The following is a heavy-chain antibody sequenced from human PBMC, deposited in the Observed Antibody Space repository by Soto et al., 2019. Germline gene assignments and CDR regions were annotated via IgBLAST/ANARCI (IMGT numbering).Heavy chain of an antibody. V-gene: IGHV2-5*02. CDR2: IYWDDDK. CDR1: GFSLSTSGVS. J-gene: IGHJ4*02. CDR3: AQMITYFEFWSGFGH. D-gene: IGHD3-3*01. Sequence: QITLKESGPTLVKPTQTLTLTCTFSGFSLSTSGVSVGWIRQPPGKALEWLALIYWDDDKRYSPSLKSRLTITKDTSKNQVVLTMTNMDPVDTGTYFSAQMITYFEFWSGFGHWGQGALVTVSS.